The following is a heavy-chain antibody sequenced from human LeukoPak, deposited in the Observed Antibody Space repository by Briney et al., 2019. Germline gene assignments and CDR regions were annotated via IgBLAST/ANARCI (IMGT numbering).Heavy chain of an antibody. V-gene: IGHV3-7*01. CDR2: IKEDGSEK. D-gene: IGHD3/OR15-3a*01. CDR1: GFTFSSYG. Sequence: PGGSLRLSCAASGFTFSSYGMHWVRQAPGKGLEWVANIKEDGSEKYPVDSVKGRFTVTRDNAENTLYLQMHGLRDEDSAVYYCARAPDFGTVDYWGQGTMVTVSS. CDR3: ARAPDFGTVDY. J-gene: IGHJ4*02.